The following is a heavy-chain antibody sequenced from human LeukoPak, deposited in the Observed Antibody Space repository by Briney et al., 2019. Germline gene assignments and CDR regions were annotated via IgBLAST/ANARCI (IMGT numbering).Heavy chain of an antibody. CDR3: ARVRVTGYSNFAY. Sequence: GGSLRLSCTASGFTFSNYAMTWVRQAPGKGLEWISAISPRSNSIYYSDSVRGRFTVSRDNSKNTLYLQMNRLTAEDTAVYYCARVRVTGYSNFAYWGQGTLVTVSS. J-gene: IGHJ4*02. V-gene: IGHV3-23*01. CDR1: GFTFSNYA. CDR2: ISPRSNSI. D-gene: IGHD3-9*01.